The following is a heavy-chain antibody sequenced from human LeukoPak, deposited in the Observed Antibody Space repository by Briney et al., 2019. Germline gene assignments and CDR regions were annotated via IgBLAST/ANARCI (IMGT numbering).Heavy chain of an antibody. CDR3: ARGTGGYDLYYYYYYMDV. CDR2: ISGSGGST. Sequence: GGSLRLSCAASGFTFSSYGMSWVRQAPGKGLEWVSAISGSGGSTYYADSVKGRFTISRDNSKNTLYLQMNSLRAEDTAVYYCARGTGGYDLYYYYYYMDVWGKGTTVTISS. J-gene: IGHJ6*03. V-gene: IGHV3-23*01. D-gene: IGHD5-12*01. CDR1: GFTFSSYG.